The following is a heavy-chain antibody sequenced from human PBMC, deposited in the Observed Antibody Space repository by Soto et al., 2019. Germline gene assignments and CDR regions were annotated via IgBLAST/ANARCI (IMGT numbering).Heavy chain of an antibody. Sequence: PGGSLRLSCEASGFAFTSYWMHWVRQAPGKGLVWVSGIKSDGTTTTYADSVKGRFTISRDNAKNTLYLQMNSLSAEDTAVYYCAKVFLMEGYDYGDYVNYYYYGMDVWGQGTTVTVS. CDR3: AKVFLMEGYDYGDYVNYYYYGMDV. CDR2: IKSDGTTT. CDR1: GFAFTSYW. V-gene: IGHV3-74*01. D-gene: IGHD4-17*01. J-gene: IGHJ6*02.